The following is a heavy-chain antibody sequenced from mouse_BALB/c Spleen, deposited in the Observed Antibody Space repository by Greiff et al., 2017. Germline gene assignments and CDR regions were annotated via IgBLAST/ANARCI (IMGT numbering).Heavy chain of an antibody. CDR3: ARKTVGDYYAMDY. Sequence: QVHVKQSGPGLVQPSQSLSITCTVSGFSLTSYGVHWVRQSPGKGLEWLGVIWSGGSTDYNAAFISRLSISKDNSKSQVFFKMNSLQADDTAIYYCARKTVGDYYAMDYWGQGTSVTVSS. CDR1: GFSLTSYG. D-gene: IGHD3-3*01. CDR2: IWSGGST. V-gene: IGHV2-4-1*01. J-gene: IGHJ4*01.